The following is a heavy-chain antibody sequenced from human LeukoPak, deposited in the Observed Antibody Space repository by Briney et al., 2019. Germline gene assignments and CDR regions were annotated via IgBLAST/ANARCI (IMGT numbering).Heavy chain of an antibody. CDR3: ARDRPLSNYYDSSGPFDY. V-gene: IGHV3-30-3*01. D-gene: IGHD3-22*01. CDR1: RFRFSNSW. J-gene: IGHJ4*02. Sequence: QPGGSLRLSCAASRFRFSNSWMHWVRQAPGKGLEWVAVISYDGSNKYYADSVKGRFTISRDNSKNTLYLQMNSLRAEDTAVYYCARDRPLSNYYDSSGPFDYWGQGTLVTVSS. CDR2: ISYDGSNK.